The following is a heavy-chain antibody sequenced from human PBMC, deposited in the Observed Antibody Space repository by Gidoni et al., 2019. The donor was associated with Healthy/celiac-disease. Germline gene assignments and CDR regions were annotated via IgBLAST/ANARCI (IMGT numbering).Heavy chain of an antibody. Sequence: QVQLVQSGAEVKKPGASVKVSCKASGYTFTSYDINWVRQATGQGLEWMGWMNPKSGNTGYAQKFQSRVTMTRNTSIGTAYMELGSLRSEDTAVYYCAIRTIPIRGLGFDPWGQGTLVTVSS. D-gene: IGHD4-17*01. CDR3: AIRTIPIRGLGFDP. CDR1: GYTFTSYD. V-gene: IGHV1-8*01. J-gene: IGHJ5*02. CDR2: MNPKSGNT.